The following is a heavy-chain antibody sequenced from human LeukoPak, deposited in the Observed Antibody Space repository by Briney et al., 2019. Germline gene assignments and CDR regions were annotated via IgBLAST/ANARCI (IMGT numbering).Heavy chain of an antibody. CDR3: AKIPVGATPWYYFDY. CDR1: GFTFSSYA. D-gene: IGHD1-26*01. J-gene: IGHJ4*02. Sequence: GGSLRLSCAASGFTFSSYAMSWVRQAPGKGLEWVSAISGSGGSTYYADSVKGRFTISRDNSKNTLYLQLNSLRAEDTAVYYCAKIPVGATPWYYFDYWGQGTLVTVSS. V-gene: IGHV3-23*01. CDR2: ISGSGGST.